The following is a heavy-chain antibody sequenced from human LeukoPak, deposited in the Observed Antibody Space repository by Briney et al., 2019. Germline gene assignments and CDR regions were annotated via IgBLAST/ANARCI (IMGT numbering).Heavy chain of an antibody. Sequence: SETLSLTCTVSGGSICPHYWTWIRQSAAKGLEYIWRIHCGGTTNYNPSLPSRMTLPVDTSKNQVSLKLSSVTAADTAVYYCARDNPDGYTLEHYYYYMDVWGKGTTVTVSS. CDR3: ARDNPDGYTLEHYYYYMDV. J-gene: IGHJ6*03. CDR1: GGSICPHY. V-gene: IGHV4-4*07. CDR2: IHCGGTT. D-gene: IGHD5-18*01.